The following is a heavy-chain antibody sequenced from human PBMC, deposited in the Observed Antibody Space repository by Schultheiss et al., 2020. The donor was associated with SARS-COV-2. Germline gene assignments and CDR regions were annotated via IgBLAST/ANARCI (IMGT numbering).Heavy chain of an antibody. CDR1: GFAVSGNY. CDR2: IYGSGST. V-gene: IGHV3-53*01. Sequence: GGSLRLSCAPSGFAVSGNYMTWVRQALGGGLEWVSIIYGSGSTYYADSVKGRFTISRDNSKNTVYLQMNSLRTEDTAIYYCAGGVSRGYSYGYFVYWGQGTLVTVSS. J-gene: IGHJ4*02. CDR3: AGGVSRGYSYGYFVY. D-gene: IGHD5-18*01.